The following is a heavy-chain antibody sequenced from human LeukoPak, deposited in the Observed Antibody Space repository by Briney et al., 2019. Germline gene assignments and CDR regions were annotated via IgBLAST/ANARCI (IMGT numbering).Heavy chain of an antibody. J-gene: IGHJ4*02. CDR1: GFTFSSYS. D-gene: IGHD3-10*01. CDR3: ARDLDRSYYGSGKDY. V-gene: IGHV3-21*01. CDR2: ISSSSSYI. Sequence: GGSLRLSCAASGFTFSSYSMNWVRQAPGKGLEWASSISSSSSYIYYAGSVKGRFTISRDNAKNSLYLQMNSLRAEDTAVYYCARDLDRSYYGSGKDYWGQGTLVTVSS.